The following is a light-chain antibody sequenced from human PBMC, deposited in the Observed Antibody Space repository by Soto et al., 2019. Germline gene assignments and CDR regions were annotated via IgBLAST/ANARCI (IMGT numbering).Light chain of an antibody. CDR2: GAS. CDR1: QSVSSNY. Sequence: ESVFTHGRRIMSLSPGERATLSCRASQSVSSNYLAWYQHKPGQAPRLLIHGASTRATGVPDRFSGSGSGTDFTLTISRLEPEDFAVYHCQQYGSLSWTFGQGTKVDIK. J-gene: IGKJ1*01. V-gene: IGKV3-20*01. CDR3: QQYGSLSWT.